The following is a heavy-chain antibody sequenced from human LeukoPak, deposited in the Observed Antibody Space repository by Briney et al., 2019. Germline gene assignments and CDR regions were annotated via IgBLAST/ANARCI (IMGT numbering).Heavy chain of an antibody. V-gene: IGHV3-53*05. J-gene: IGHJ4*02. D-gene: IGHD6-19*01. Sequence: GGSVRLSCAASGFTDRSNYMSWVRPAPWKGLEVVSVIYSGGSTYYADSVKGRFTISRGNSKNTLYLQMNSLRAEDTAVYYCARLRGSGWYIDYWGQGTLVTVAS. CDR2: IYSGGST. CDR3: ARLRGSGWYIDY. CDR1: GFTDRSNY.